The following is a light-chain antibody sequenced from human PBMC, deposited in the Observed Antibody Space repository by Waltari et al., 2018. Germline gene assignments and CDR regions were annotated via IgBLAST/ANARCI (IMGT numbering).Light chain of an antibody. CDR1: QSVSIY. Sequence: EIVLTQSPATLSLSPGERATLSCRASQSVSIYLAWYQQMPGQAPRLLIYSASNRATGIPARFSGSGSGTDFTLIISSLEPEDFAVYYCQQRSNWPRTFGQGTKVEIK. J-gene: IGKJ1*01. CDR2: SAS. V-gene: IGKV3-11*01. CDR3: QQRSNWPRT.